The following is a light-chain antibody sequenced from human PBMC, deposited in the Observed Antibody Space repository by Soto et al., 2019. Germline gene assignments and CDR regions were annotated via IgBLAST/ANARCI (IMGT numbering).Light chain of an antibody. V-gene: IGKV4-1*01. CDR1: QSVFLTSTNKNY. Sequence: DIVMTQSPDSLAVSLGERATINCKSSQSVFLTSTNKNYLAWYQQKPGQSPKLLIYWASTRGSGVPDRFSGSGSGTDFTLTISSLQAEDVAVYCCQQYYTPPRTFGGGTKVDIK. CDR3: QQYYTPPRT. J-gene: IGKJ4*01. CDR2: WAS.